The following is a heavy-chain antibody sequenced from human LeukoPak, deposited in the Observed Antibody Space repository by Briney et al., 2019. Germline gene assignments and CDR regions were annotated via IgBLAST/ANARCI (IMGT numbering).Heavy chain of an antibody. J-gene: IGHJ4*02. V-gene: IGHV3-21*01. CDR3: AREAEAVAGYFDY. CDR1: GFTFSSYS. Sequence: GGSLRLSCAASGFTFSSYSMNWDRQAPGKGLEWVSSISSSSSYIYHADSVKGRFTISRDNAKNSLYLQMNSLRAEDTAVYYCAREAEAVAGYFDYWGQGTLVTVSS. D-gene: IGHD6-19*01. CDR2: ISSSSSYI.